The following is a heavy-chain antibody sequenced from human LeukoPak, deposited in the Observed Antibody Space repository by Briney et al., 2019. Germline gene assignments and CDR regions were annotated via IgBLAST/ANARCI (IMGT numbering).Heavy chain of an antibody. CDR1: GFTFSNYE. J-gene: IGHJ4*02. CDR2: ISGSGGST. V-gene: IGHV3-23*01. D-gene: IGHD2-21*02. CDR3: AKLGVTSPVDY. Sequence: GGSLRLSCAASGFTFSNYEMNWVRQAPGRGLEWVSAISGSGGSTYYADSVKGRFTISRDNSKNTLYLQMNSLRAEGTAVYYCAKLGVTSPVDYWGQGTLVTVSS.